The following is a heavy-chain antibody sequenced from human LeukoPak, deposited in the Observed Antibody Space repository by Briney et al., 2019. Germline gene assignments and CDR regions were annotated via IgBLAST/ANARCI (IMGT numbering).Heavy chain of an antibody. J-gene: IGHJ5*02. D-gene: IGHD3-10*01. V-gene: IGHV4-34*01. Sequence: KPSETLSLTCAVYGGSFSGYYWSWIRQPPGKGLEWIGEINHSGSTNYNPSLKSRVTISVDTSKNQFSLKLSSVTAADTAVYYCARRVRWFGEFKNNWFDPWGQGTLVTVSS. CDR2: INHSGST. CDR3: ARRVRWFGEFKNNWFDP. CDR1: GGSFSGYY.